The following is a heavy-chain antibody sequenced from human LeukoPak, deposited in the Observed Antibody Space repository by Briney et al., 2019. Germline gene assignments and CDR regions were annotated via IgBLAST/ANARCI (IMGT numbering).Heavy chain of an antibody. Sequence: GGSLRLSCAASGFTFSNFAVNWVRQAPGKGLEWVSVIGGGDGSIYYADSVKGRFTISRDNSKNTLYLQMTSLRAEDAAIYYCAKGMGLAHYYFYGMDAWGQGTTVTVSS. D-gene: IGHD6-19*01. CDR1: GFTFSNFA. CDR2: IGGGDGSI. CDR3: AKGMGLAHYYFYGMDA. V-gene: IGHV3-23*01. J-gene: IGHJ6*02.